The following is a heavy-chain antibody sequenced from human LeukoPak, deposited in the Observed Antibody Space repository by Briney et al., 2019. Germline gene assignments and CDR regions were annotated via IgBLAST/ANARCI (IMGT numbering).Heavy chain of an antibody. J-gene: IGHJ4*02. D-gene: IGHD6-19*01. CDR2: IYYSGST. CDR3: ARRAYSSGFDYIDY. CDR1: GGSISSYY. Sequence: SETLSLTRTVSGGSISSYYWSWIRQPPGKGLELIGFIYYSGSTSYNPSLKSRVTISVDTSKSQFSLKLSSVIAADTAVYYCARRAYSSGFDYIDYWGQGTLVTVSS. V-gene: IGHV4-59*08.